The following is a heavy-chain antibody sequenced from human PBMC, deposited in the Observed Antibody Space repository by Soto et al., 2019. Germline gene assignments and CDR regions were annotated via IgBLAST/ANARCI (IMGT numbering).Heavy chain of an antibody. D-gene: IGHD3-3*01. Sequence: QVQLVQSGAEVKKPGASVKVSCKASGYTFTSHAMHWVRQAPGQGLEWMGWINAGNGNTKYSKKFQDRVTITRDTSASTDNKELSSLRSEDTAVHYCARDGYYIGLFQHWGQGTLVTVS. V-gene: IGHV1-3*01. J-gene: IGHJ1*01. CDR2: INAGNGNT. CDR1: GYTFTSHA. CDR3: ARDGYYIGLFQH.